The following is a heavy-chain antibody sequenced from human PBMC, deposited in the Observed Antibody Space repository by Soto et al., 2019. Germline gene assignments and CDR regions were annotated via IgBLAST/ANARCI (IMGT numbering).Heavy chain of an antibody. D-gene: IGHD1-1*01. CDR3: ARCTTLLDWFDP. CDR1: GDSVSSNSAA. CDR2: TYYRSKWYN. J-gene: IGHJ5*02. Sequence: QSPTLSLTCAISGDSVSSNSAAWNWIRQSPSRGLEWLGRTYYRSKWYNDYAVSVKSRITINPDTSKNQFSLQLNSVTPEDTAVYYCARCTTLLDWFDPWGQGTLVTVSS. V-gene: IGHV6-1*01.